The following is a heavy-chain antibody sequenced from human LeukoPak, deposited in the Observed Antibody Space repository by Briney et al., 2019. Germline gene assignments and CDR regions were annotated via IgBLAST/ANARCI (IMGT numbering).Heavy chain of an antibody. Sequence: WGSLRLSCAASGFTFSDYFMNWVRQAPGKGLEYVSSISGSSRHIYYADSVKGRFTISRDNTKSSLYLQMNSLRVEDMAVYYCARGYCGGDCYGDWGQGTLVTVSS. V-gene: IGHV3-21*01. J-gene: IGHJ1*01. CDR3: ARGYCGGDCYGD. CDR2: ISGSSRHI. D-gene: IGHD2-21*02. CDR1: GFTFSDYF.